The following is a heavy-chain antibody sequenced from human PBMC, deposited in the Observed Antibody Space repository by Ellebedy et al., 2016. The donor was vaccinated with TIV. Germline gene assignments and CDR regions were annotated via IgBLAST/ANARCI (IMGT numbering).Heavy chain of an antibody. Sequence: AASVKVSCKASGYTFTSYGISWVRQAPGQGLEWMGWISAYNGNTNYAQKLQGRVTMTTDTSTRTAYMELRSLRSDDTAVYYCATSIGPSNSGYRQGFDYWGQGTLVTVSS. CDR2: ISAYNGNT. CDR3: ATSIGPSNSGYRQGFDY. J-gene: IGHJ4*02. V-gene: IGHV1-18*01. D-gene: IGHD5-12*01. CDR1: GYTFTSYG.